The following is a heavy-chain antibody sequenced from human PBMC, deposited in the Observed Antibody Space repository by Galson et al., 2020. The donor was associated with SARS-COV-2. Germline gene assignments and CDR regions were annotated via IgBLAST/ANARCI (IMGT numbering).Heavy chain of an antibody. D-gene: IGHD6-19*01. CDR2: IIPIFGTA. J-gene: IGHJ6*02. CDR1: GGTFSSYA. Sequence: KISCKASGGTFSSYAISWVRQAPGQGLEWMGGIIPIFGTANYAQKFQGRVTITADESTSTAYMELSSLRSEDTAVYYCARGMWSSGSGVYYYGMDGWGQGTTVTVSS. CDR3: ARGMWSSGSGVYYYGMDG. V-gene: IGHV1-69*01.